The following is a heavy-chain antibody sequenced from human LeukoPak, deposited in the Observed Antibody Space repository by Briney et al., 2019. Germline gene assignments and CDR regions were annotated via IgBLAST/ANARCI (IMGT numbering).Heavy chain of an antibody. V-gene: IGHV1-2*02. D-gene: IGHD5-18*01. CDR3: ARVGEYSYGDHSFDY. CDR1: GYTFTGYY. J-gene: IGHJ4*02. Sequence: GASVKVSCKASGYTFTGYYMHWVRQAPGQGLEWMGWINPNSGGTNYAQKFQGRVTMTRDTSISTAYMELSRLRSDDTAVYYCARVGEYSYGDHSFDYWGQGTLVTVSS. CDR2: INPNSGGT.